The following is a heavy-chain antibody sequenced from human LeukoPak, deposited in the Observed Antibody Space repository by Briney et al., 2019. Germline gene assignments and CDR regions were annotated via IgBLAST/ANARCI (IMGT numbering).Heavy chain of an antibody. CDR1: GFTVSSNY. V-gene: IGHV3-53*01. CDR2: IYSGGST. CDR3: ARARGIAAACPPWFDP. Sequence: GGSLRLSCAASGFTVSSNYMSWVRQAPGKGLEWVSVIYSGGSTYYADSVKGRFTISRDNSKNTLYLQMNSLRAEDTAVYYCARARGIAAACPPWFDPWGQGTLVTVSS. J-gene: IGHJ5*02. D-gene: IGHD6-13*01.